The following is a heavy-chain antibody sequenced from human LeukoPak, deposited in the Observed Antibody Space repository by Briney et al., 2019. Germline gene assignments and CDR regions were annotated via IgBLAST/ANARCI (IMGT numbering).Heavy chain of an antibody. V-gene: IGHV4-61*09. CDR3: ASGGLYYDSSGPLDY. J-gene: IGHJ4*02. CDR2: VYTSGST. CDR1: GGSISSGSYY. Sequence: SQTLSLTCTVSGGSISSGSYYWSWIRQPAGKGLEWIGHVYTSGSTNYHPSLKSRVTISVDTSKNQFSLKLSSVTAADTAVYYCASGGLYYDSSGPLDYWGQGTLVTVSS. D-gene: IGHD3-22*01.